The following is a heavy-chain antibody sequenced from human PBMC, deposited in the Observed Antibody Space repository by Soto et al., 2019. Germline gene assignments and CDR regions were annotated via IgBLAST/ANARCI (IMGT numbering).Heavy chain of an antibody. CDR2: ILSDRGNQ. J-gene: IGHJ6*02. D-gene: IGHD2-15*01. V-gene: IGHV3-30*03. CDR1: VFTFSSDG. CDR3: GRGGSGLYGLDV. Sequence: LSLSCAASVFTFSSDGMHWVRQAPAKGLEWWAGILSDRGNQYYADSVKGRFTISRDNSKNTLYLQMNSLRAKDTSVYDCGRGGSGLYGLDVWGQGTKVTVSS.